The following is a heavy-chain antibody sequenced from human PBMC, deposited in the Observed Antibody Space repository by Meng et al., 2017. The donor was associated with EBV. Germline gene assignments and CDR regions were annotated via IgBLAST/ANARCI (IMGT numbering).Heavy chain of an antibody. V-gene: IGHV1-69*01. CDR2: LIPMSGAP. CDR1: GGTFRSDA. J-gene: IGHJ4*02. Sequence: QVQVQQAGGEVKKPGSSVKVSCRTSGGTFRSDAVSWGRQAPGQGLEWMGGLIPMSGAPHYAQKFQDRVTIIADESTSTHSMELNNLRSEDTAMYYCASESGRGFTPDYWGQGTLVTVSS. CDR3: ASESGRGFTPDY. D-gene: IGHD3-10*01.